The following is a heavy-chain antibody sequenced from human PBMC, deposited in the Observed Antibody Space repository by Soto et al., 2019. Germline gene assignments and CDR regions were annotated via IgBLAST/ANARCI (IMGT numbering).Heavy chain of an antibody. CDR1: GFSFSSYG. J-gene: IGHJ6*02. V-gene: IGHV3-30*18. D-gene: IGHD4-17*01. Sequence: GGSLRLSCAASGFSFSSYGMHWVRQAPGKGLEWVAVISYDGSNKYYADSVKGRFTISRDNSKNTLYLQMNSLRAEDTAVYYCAKDRKPYGDYVYYYGMDVWRQGTTVTVSS. CDR3: AKDRKPYGDYVYYYGMDV. CDR2: ISYDGSNK.